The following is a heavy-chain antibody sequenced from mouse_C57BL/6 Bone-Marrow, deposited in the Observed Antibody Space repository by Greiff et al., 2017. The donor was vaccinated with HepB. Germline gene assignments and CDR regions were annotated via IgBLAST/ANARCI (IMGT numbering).Heavy chain of an antibody. CDR1: GYTFTGYW. D-gene: IGHD1-1*01. Sequence: LVESGAELMKPGASVKLSCKATGYTFTGYWIEWVKQRPGHGLEWIGEILPGSGSTNYNEKFKGKATFTADTSSNTAYMQLSSLTTEDSAIYYCARWDYYGSSYDWYFDVWGTGTTVTVSS. J-gene: IGHJ1*03. V-gene: IGHV1-9*01. CDR3: ARWDYYGSSYDWYFDV. CDR2: ILPGSGST.